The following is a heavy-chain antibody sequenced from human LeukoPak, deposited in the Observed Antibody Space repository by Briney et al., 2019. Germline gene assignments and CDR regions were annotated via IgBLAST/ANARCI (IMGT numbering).Heavy chain of an antibody. J-gene: IGHJ6*02. V-gene: IGHV1-18*01. CDR2: ISAYNGNT. Sequence: ASVKVSCKASGYTFTSYGIRWVRQAPGQGLEWMGWISAYNGNTNYAQKLQGRVTMTTDTSTSTAYMELRSLRSDDTAVYYCARDAAPSDIVVVPAAKYYYYYGMDVWGQGTLVTVSS. CDR1: GYTFTSYG. CDR3: ARDAAPSDIVVVPAAKYYYYYGMDV. D-gene: IGHD2-2*01.